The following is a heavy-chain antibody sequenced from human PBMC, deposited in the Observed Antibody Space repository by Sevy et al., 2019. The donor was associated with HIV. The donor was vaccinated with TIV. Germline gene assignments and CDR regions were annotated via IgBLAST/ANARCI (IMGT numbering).Heavy chain of an antibody. Sequence: ASVKVSCKVSGYTLTDLAMHWVRQAPGKGLEWMGGFDPEDDERIYAQRFQGRVTMTEDTSTDTAYMELTSLRSEDTAVYYCATDLWFYYGDFRGFWGQGTLVTVSS. V-gene: IGHV1-24*01. D-gene: IGHD4-17*01. CDR1: GYTLTDLA. J-gene: IGHJ4*02. CDR2: FDPEDDER. CDR3: ATDLWFYYGDFRGF.